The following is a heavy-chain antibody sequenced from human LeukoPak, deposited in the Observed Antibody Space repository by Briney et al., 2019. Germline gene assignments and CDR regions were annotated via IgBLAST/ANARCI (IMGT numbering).Heavy chain of an antibody. V-gene: IGHV3-30-3*01. Sequence: GGSLRLSCAASGFTFSSYAMHWVRQAPGKGLEWVAAISYDGSNKYYADSVKGRFTISRDNSKNTLYLQMNSLRAEDTAVYYCARAGPAVAGISSAFDIWGQGTMVTVSS. D-gene: IGHD6-19*01. CDR1: GFTFSSYA. CDR2: ISYDGSNK. J-gene: IGHJ3*02. CDR3: ARAGPAVAGISSAFDI.